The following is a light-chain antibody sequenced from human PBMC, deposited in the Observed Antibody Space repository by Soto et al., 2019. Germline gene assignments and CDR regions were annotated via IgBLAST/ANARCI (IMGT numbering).Light chain of an antibody. CDR1: QSISSY. CDR3: QQTDSFPRT. Sequence: DIQMTQSPSSLSASVGDRVTITCRASQSISSYLNWYQHKPGKAPKLLIYAASSLQTGVPSRFRGSRSGTDFALTISSLQRDDFATYYCQQTDSFPRTFGQGTRWIS. V-gene: IGKV1-39*01. J-gene: IGKJ1*01. CDR2: AAS.